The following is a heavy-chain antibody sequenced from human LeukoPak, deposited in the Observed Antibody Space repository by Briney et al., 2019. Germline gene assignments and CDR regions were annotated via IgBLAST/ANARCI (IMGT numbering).Heavy chain of an antibody. CDR2: ISGSGGST. CDR3: AKGRGQWLAAINY. J-gene: IGHJ4*02. Sequence: GGSLRLSCAASGFTFSSYVMSWVRLAPGKGLEWVSAISGSGGSTYYADSVKGRFTISRDNSKNTLYLQMNSLRGEDTAVYYCAKGRGQWLAAINYWGQGALVTVSS. CDR1: GFTFSSYV. V-gene: IGHV3-23*01. D-gene: IGHD6-19*01.